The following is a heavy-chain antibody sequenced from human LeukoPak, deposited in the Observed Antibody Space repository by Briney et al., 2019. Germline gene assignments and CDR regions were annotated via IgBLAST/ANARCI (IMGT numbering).Heavy chain of an antibody. D-gene: IGHD5-18*01. CDR1: GYTFTGYG. V-gene: IGHV1-18*01. Sequence: GASVKVSCKASGYTFTGYGISWVRQAPGQGLEWMGWTSAYNGNTNYAQKLQGRVTMTTDTSTSTAYMELRSLRSDDTAVYYCARADVDTENWFDPWGQGTLVTVSS. CDR3: ARADVDTENWFDP. CDR2: TSAYNGNT. J-gene: IGHJ5*02.